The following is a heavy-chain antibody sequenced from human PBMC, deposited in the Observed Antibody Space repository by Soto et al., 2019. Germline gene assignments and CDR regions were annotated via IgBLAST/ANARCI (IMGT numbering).Heavy chain of an antibody. V-gene: IGHV4-39*07. D-gene: IGHD2-15*01. Sequence: SETLSLTCTVSGGSISSGGYYWGWIRQPPGKGLEWIGTIYYSGSTYYNPSLKSRVTISLDTSKNQFSLKLSSVTAADTAVYYCATLPPRIVVVVLPIPSWGQGTLVTVSS. CDR3: ATLPPRIVVVVLPIPS. J-gene: IGHJ4*02. CDR1: GGSISSGGYY. CDR2: IYYSGST.